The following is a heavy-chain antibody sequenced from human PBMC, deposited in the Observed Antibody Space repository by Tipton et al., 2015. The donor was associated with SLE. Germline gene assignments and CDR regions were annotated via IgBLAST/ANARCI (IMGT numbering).Heavy chain of an antibody. J-gene: IGHJ6*03. CDR1: GFTFSSYE. CDR2: ISRSGSVI. Sequence: GSLRLPCAASGFTFSSYEMNWVRQAPGKGLEWVSYISRSGSVIYYADSVKGRFTISRDNAKNSLYLQMNSLRAEDTAVYYCARLRLKPSRYMDVWGKGTTVTVSS. CDR3: ARLRLKPSRYMDV. V-gene: IGHV3-48*03.